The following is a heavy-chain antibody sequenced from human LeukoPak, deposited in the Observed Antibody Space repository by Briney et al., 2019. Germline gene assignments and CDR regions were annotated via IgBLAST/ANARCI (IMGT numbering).Heavy chain of an antibody. V-gene: IGHV4-39*01. D-gene: IGHD3-16*02. CDR2: IYYSGST. CDR1: GGSISSSSYY. Sequence: KPSETLSLTCTVSGGSISSSSYYWGWIRQPPGKGLEWIGSIYYSGSTYYNPSLKSRVTISVDTSKNQFSLKLSSVTAADTAVYYCARVMITFGGVIVFFDYWGQGTLVTASS. J-gene: IGHJ4*02. CDR3: ARVMITFGGVIVFFDY.